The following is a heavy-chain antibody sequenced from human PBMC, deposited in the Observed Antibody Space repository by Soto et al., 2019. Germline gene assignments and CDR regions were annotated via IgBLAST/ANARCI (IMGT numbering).Heavy chain of an antibody. D-gene: IGHD2-2*01. V-gene: IGHV1-18*01. J-gene: IGHJ6*03. CDR2: ISAYNGNT. CDR1: GYTFTRYG. Sequence: QVQLVQSGAEVKKPGASVKVSCKASGYTFTRYGISWVRQAPGQGLEWMGWISAYNGNTNYAQKLQGRVTMTTDTSTSTAYMELRSLRSDDTAVYYCARVPGVVPAAMGLRYYYYMDVWGKGTTVTVSS. CDR3: ARVPGVVPAAMGLRYYYYMDV.